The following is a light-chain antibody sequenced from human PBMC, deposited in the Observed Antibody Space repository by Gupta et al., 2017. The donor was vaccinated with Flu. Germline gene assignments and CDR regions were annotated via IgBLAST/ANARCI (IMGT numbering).Light chain of an antibody. CDR2: HAT. CDR3: QQSDSPPYT. V-gene: IGKV1-39*01. CDR1: ESIDTY. Sequence: DIQMTQSPSSLSASVGDRVTITCRASESIDTYLNWYQQKLGKAPNPLIYHATSLEAAVPSRFSDSESGTDFTLTITGLQPEDFAIYYCQQSDSPPYTFGQGTKLEVK. J-gene: IGKJ2*01.